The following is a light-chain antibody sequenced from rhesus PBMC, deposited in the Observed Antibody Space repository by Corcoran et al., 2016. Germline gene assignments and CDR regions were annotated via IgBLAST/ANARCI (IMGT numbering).Light chain of an antibody. V-gene: IGLV2-32*02. CDR2: EID. J-gene: IGLJ1*01. CDR1: DNDIGGYSY. Sequence: QAALTQPPSVSGSPGQSVTISCTGSDNDIGGYSYVSWYQQHPGTAPKLLIYEIDKRPPGVSDLFSGSRSANTATLTISGLQTEDGADYYCNSYIGSHSFTVGGGTRLTV. CDR3: NSYIGSHSFT.